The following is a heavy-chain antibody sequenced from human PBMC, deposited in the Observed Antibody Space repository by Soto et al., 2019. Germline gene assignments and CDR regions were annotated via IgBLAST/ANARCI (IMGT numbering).Heavy chain of an antibody. Sequence: QVQLVESGGGVVQPGRSLRLSCAASGFTVSTYGMHWVRQAPGKGLEWVAVISRDGGTKFYTDSVKGRFTSSKDNSRNTLILEMNSLSGDDMAVYYCTGEVASGYWGQGTLVTVSS. J-gene: IGHJ4*02. CDR1: GFTVSTYG. D-gene: IGHD2-8*02. CDR3: TGEVASGY. CDR2: ISRDGGTK. V-gene: IGHV3-30*03.